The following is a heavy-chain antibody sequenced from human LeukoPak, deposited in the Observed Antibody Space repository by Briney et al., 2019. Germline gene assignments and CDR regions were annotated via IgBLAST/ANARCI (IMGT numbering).Heavy chain of an antibody. CDR2: ISGSGGST. Sequence: GGSLRLSCAASGFTFSSYAMSWVRQAPGKGLEWVSAISGSGGSTYYADSVKGRFTISRDSSKNTLYLQMNSLRAEDTAVYYCAKDESFGYYDFWSGSNDYWGQGTLVTVSS. D-gene: IGHD3-3*01. CDR1: GFTFSSYA. J-gene: IGHJ4*02. V-gene: IGHV3-23*01. CDR3: AKDESFGYYDFWSGSNDY.